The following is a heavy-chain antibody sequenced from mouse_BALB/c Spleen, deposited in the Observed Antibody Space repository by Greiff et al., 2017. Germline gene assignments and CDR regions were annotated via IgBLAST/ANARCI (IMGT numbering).Heavy chain of an antibody. CDR3: ARYLGPDWYFDV. D-gene: IGHD4-1*01. J-gene: IGHJ1*01. V-gene: IGHV3-8*02. CDR2: ISYSGST. Sequence: EVKVEESGPSLVKPSQTLSLTCSVTGDSITSGYWNWIRKFPGNKLEYMGYISYSGSTYYNPSLKSRISITRDTSKNQYYLQLNSVTTEDTATYYCARYLGPDWYFDVWGAGTTVTVSS. CDR1: GDSITSGY.